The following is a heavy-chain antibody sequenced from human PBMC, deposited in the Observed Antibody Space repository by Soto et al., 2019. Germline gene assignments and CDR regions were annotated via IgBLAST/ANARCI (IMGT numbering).Heavy chain of an antibody. CDR2: IKSRALGGTT. CDR3: TTDSYSSMVEVRFDY. J-gene: IGHJ4*01. CDR1: GFVFSNAW. D-gene: IGHD3-10*01. V-gene: IGHV3-15*07. Sequence: GGSLRLSCAGSGFVFSNAWINWVRHVPGKGLEWVGRIKSRALGGTTDFAAPVRGRFAITRDDSRNVAYMQMNSLRTEDTAVYYCTTDSYSSMVEVRFDYWGHGTLVTVSS.